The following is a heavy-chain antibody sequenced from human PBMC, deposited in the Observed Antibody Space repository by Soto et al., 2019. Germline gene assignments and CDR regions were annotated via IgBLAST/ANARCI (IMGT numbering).Heavy chain of an antibody. CDR3: AREKTVEMATIFDY. CDR2: IYYSGST. D-gene: IGHD5-12*01. Sequence: PSETLSLICTVSGGSVSSGSYYWSWIRQPPGKGLEWIGYIYYSGSTNYNPSLKSRVTISVDTSKNQFSLKLSSVTAADTAVYYSAREKTVEMATIFDYWGQGTLVTVSS. J-gene: IGHJ4*02. CDR1: GGSVSSGSYY. V-gene: IGHV4-61*01.